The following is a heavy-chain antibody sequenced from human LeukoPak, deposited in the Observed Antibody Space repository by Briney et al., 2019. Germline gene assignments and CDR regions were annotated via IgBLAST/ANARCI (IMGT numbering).Heavy chain of an antibody. D-gene: IGHD6-19*01. CDR1: GGSISSSSYY. Sequence: KPSETLSLTCTVSGGSISSSSYYWGWIRQPPGKGLEWIGSIYYSGSTYYNPSLKSRVTISVDTSKNQFSLKLISVTAADTAVYYCARDLGIAVAGPGWFDPWGQGTLVTVSS. CDR2: IYYSGST. CDR3: ARDLGIAVAGPGWFDP. J-gene: IGHJ5*02. V-gene: IGHV4-39*07.